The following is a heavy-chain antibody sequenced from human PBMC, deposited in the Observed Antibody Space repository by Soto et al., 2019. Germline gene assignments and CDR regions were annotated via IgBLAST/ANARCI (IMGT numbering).Heavy chain of an antibody. CDR1: GFTFDNYA. V-gene: IGHV3-23*01. J-gene: IGHJ4*02. CDR3: AKDVHYDSSGGLDS. Sequence: EVRLLESGGGLEQPGGSLRLSCVISGFTFDNYAMSWVRQAPGKGLEWVSAISGGGGDTYYADSVRGRFIISSDNSKNTVYLQVNGLRTEDTAVYYCAKDVHYDSSGGLDSWGQGTLVTVSS. D-gene: IGHD3-22*01. CDR2: ISGGGGDT.